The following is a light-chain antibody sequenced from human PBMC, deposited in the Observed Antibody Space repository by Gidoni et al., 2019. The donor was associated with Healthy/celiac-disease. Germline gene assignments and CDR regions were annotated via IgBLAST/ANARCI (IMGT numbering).Light chain of an antibody. V-gene: IGLV3-10*01. CDR1: ALPKKY. CDR3: YSTDSSGNHRV. J-gene: IGLJ3*02. Sequence: SYQLTQPPSASVSPGQTARITCSGDALPKKYAYWYQQKSGQAPVLVIYEDSKRPSGIPARFSGSSSGTMATLTIGGAQVEDEADYYCYSTDSSGNHRVFGGGTKLTV. CDR2: EDS.